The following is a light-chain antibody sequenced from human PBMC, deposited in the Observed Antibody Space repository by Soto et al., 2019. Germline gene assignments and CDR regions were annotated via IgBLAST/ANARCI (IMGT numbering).Light chain of an antibody. J-gene: IGLJ1*01. Sequence: QSALTQPASVSGSPGQSITISCTGTSRDVGAYDYVSWYLQYPDKAPQLLIYYVDHRPSGVSSRFSGSKSGNTASLTISGLQAQEEGDYYCSSYADGSIYFFGTGTKVTVL. V-gene: IGLV2-14*03. CDR1: SRDVGAYDY. CDR2: YVD. CDR3: SSYADGSIYF.